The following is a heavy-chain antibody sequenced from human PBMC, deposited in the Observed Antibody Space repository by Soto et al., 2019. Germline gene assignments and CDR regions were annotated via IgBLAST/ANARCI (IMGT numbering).Heavy chain of an antibody. V-gene: IGHV3-30*04. CDR1: GFTFRDYI. CDR2: ISNDETTK. CDR3: ARQGLGDRRYHYKHLDV. D-gene: IGHD1-1*01. J-gene: IGHJ6*02. Sequence: QVHLVESGGDVVQPGRSLRLSCAASGFTFRDYIIHWVRQAPGKGLEWVTLISNDETTKYIADSVKGRFTISRDNSKNTVNLQMNSLRPEDTAIYYCARQGLGDRRYHYKHLDVWGQGTTVTVSS.